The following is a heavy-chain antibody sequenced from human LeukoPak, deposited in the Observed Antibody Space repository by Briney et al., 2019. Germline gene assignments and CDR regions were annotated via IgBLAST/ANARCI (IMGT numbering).Heavy chain of an antibody. CDR1: GGSISSYY. D-gene: IGHD1-1*01. CDR2: IYYSGST. V-gene: IGHV4-59*12. CDR3: ARGTTGKDYYYYMDV. J-gene: IGHJ6*03. Sequence: SSETLSLTCTVSGGSISSYYWSWIRQPPGKGLEWIGYIYYSGSTNYNPSLKSRVTISVDTSKNQFSLKLSSVTAADTAVYYCARGTTGKDYYYYMDVWGKGTTVTVSS.